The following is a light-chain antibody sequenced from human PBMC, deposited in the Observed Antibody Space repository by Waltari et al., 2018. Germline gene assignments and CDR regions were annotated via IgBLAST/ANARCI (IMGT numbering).Light chain of an antibody. Sequence: QSALTQPPSASGSPGQSVTISCSGTSSDIGAYNYVSWYQQHPGKAPKLMIYEVIKRPSGVPPRCSGSKSGNTASLTVSELQAEDEADYYCSSYAGSNGVLFGGGTKVTVL. CDR1: SSDIGAYNY. CDR3: SSYAGSNGVL. V-gene: IGLV2-8*01. J-gene: IGLJ2*01. CDR2: EVI.